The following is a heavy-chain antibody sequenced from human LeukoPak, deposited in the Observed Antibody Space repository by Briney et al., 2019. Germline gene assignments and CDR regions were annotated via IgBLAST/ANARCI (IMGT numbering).Heavy chain of an antibody. D-gene: IGHD3-22*01. CDR3: VRDLGYDRSGVWQKYFDS. J-gene: IGHJ4*02. CDR2: VGLDDKST. CDR1: GFTFSPFW. Sequence: SGGSLRLSCATSGFTFSPFWIHWVRQGPGKGLEWVSRVGLDDKSTNYADSVKGRFTISRDNAKSAVYLQMNNLRADDTAVYYCVRDLGYDRSGVWQKYFDSWGQGTLVAVSS. V-gene: IGHV3-74*01.